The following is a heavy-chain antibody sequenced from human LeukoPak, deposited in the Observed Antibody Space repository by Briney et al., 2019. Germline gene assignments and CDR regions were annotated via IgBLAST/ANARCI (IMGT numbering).Heavy chain of an antibody. CDR3: AKGSLGSWYYFDY. Sequence: GGSLRLSCAASGFTFSSYAMSWVRQAPGKGLEWVSAISGSGGSTYYADSVKGRFTISRDNSKNTLYLQMNSLRAEDAAVYYCAKGSLGSWYYFDYWGQGTLVTVSS. CDR2: ISGSGGST. CDR1: GFTFSSYA. V-gene: IGHV3-23*01. D-gene: IGHD6-13*01. J-gene: IGHJ4*02.